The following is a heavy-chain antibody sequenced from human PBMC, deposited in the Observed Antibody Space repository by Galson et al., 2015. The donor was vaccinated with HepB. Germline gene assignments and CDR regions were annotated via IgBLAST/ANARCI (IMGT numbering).Heavy chain of an antibody. Sequence: SLRLSCAASGFTFSSYSMNWVRQAPGKGLEWVSSTSSSSSYIYYADSVKGRFTISRDNAKNSLYLQMNSLRAEDTAVYYCARDPRTLYYYDSSGYYGQNWFDPWGQGTLVTVSS. D-gene: IGHD3-22*01. CDR3: ARDPRTLYYYDSSGYYGQNWFDP. V-gene: IGHV3-21*01. CDR1: GFTFSSYS. CDR2: TSSSSSYI. J-gene: IGHJ5*02.